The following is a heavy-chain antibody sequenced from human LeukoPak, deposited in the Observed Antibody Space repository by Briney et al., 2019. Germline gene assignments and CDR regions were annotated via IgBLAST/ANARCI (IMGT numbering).Heavy chain of an antibody. D-gene: IGHD6-13*01. Sequence: ASVKVSCKASGYTFTSYGISWVRQAPEQGLEWMGWISAYNGNTNYAQKLQGRVTMTTDTSTSTAYMELRSLRSDDTAVYYCARVDGIAAASIFDYWGQGTLVTVSS. CDR2: ISAYNGNT. CDR3: ARVDGIAAASIFDY. V-gene: IGHV1-18*01. CDR1: GYTFTSYG. J-gene: IGHJ4*02.